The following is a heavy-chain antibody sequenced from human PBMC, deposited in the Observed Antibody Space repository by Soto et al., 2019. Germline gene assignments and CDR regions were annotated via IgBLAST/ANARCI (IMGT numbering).Heavy chain of an antibody. V-gene: IGHV3-30-3*01. CDR3: ASRDYGDYGLAY. CDR2: ISYDGSNK. Sequence: QVQLVESGGGVVQPGRSLRLSCAASGFTFSSYAMHWVRQAPGKGLEWVAVISYDGSNKYYPDSVKGRFTISRDNSKNRLYLQMNSLRAEDTAVYYCASRDYGDYGLAYCGQGTLVTVSS. CDR1: GFTFSSYA. D-gene: IGHD4-17*01. J-gene: IGHJ4*02.